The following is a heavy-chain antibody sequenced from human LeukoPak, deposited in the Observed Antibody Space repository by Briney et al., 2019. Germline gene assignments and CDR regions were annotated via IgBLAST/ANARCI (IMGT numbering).Heavy chain of an antibody. Sequence: SETLSLTCTVSGGSINSSSYYWGWIRQPPGKGLEWIGYIYHSGSTYYNPSLKSRVTISVDRSKNQFSLKLSSVTAADTAVYYCARGGSGRSGSYNWFDPWGQGTLVTVSS. J-gene: IGHJ5*02. D-gene: IGHD3-3*01. CDR3: ARGGSGRSGSYNWFDP. V-gene: IGHV4-39*07. CDR1: GGSINSSSYY. CDR2: IYHSGST.